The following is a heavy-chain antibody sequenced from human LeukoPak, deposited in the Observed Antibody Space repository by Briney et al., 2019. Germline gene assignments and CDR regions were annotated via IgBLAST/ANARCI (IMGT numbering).Heavy chain of an antibody. CDR2: IYYSGST. D-gene: IGHD6-13*01. V-gene: IGHV4-34*01. Sequence: SETLSLTCAVYGGSFSGYYWNWIRQPPGKGLEWIGSIYYSGSTNYNPSLKSRVTMSLDTSKNQFSLKLSSVTAADTAVYYCARVSSSWYKDWYFDLWGRGTLVTVSS. CDR3: ARVSSSWYKDWYFDL. CDR1: GGSFSGYY. J-gene: IGHJ2*01.